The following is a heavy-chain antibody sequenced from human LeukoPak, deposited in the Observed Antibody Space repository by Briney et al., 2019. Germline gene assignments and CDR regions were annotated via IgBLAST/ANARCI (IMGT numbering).Heavy chain of an antibody. D-gene: IGHD2-15*01. J-gene: IGHJ4*02. Sequence: GGSLRLSCAASGFTFSSYAMSWVRQAPGKGLEWVSAISGSGGSTYYADSVKGRFAISRDNAKNSLYLQMNSLRAEDTAVYYCASNLLPDDYWGQGTLVTVSS. CDR1: GFTFSSYA. CDR2: ISGSGGST. V-gene: IGHV3-23*01. CDR3: ASNLLPDDY.